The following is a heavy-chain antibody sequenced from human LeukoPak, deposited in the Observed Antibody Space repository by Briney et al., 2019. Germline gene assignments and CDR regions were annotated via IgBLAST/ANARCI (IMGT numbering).Heavy chain of an antibody. V-gene: IGHV4-59*11. J-gene: IGHJ4*02. CDR1: GGSISSHY. CDR2: IYYSGST. D-gene: IGHD4-17*01. Sequence: PSETLSLTCTVSGGSISSHYWSWIRQPPGKGLEWIGYIYYSGSTNYNPSLKRRGTISVDTSKNQFSLKLSSVTAADTAVYYCARARRYGDPNFDYWGQGTLVTVSS. CDR3: ARARRYGDPNFDY.